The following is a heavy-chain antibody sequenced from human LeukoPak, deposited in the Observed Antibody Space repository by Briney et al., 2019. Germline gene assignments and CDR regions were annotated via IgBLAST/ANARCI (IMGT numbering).Heavy chain of an antibody. V-gene: IGHV3-23*01. J-gene: IGHJ4*02. Sequence: GGSLRLSCAASGFTFSSYGMNWVRQAPGKGLEWVSGRSGSGGSTYYADSVKGRFTISRDNSKNTLYLQMNSLKTEDTAVYYCTTDPRIQLWLRGDYWGQGTLVTVSS. CDR1: GFTFSSYG. CDR3: TTDPRIQLWLRGDY. CDR2: RSGSGGST. D-gene: IGHD5-18*01.